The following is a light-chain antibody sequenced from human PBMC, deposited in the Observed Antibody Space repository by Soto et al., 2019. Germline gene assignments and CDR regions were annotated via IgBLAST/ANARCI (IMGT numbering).Light chain of an antibody. J-gene: IGLJ1*01. CDR3: CSYAGSYTFYV. CDR2: DVS. Sequence: QSALTQPASVSGSPGQSITISCTGTSSDVESYNLVSWYQQHPGKAPKVMIYDVSKRPSGVPDRFPGSKSGNTASLTLSGLQAEDEADYYCCSYAGSYTFYVFGTGTKVTVL. V-gene: IGLV2-11*01. CDR1: SSDVESYNL.